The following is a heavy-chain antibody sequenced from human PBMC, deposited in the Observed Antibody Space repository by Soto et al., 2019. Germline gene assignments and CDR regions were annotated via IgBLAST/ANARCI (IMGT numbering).Heavy chain of an antibody. CDR3: ASIYYDSSGYRGYYYGMDV. CDR1: GYTFTSYG. J-gene: IGHJ6*02. CDR2: ISAYNGNT. D-gene: IGHD3-22*01. Sequence: GASVKVSCKASGYTFTSYGISWVRQAPGQGLEWMGWISAYNGNTNYAQKLQGRVTMTTDTSTSTAYMELRSLRSDDTAVYYCASIYYDSSGYRGYYYGMDVRGQGTTVTVSS. V-gene: IGHV1-18*04.